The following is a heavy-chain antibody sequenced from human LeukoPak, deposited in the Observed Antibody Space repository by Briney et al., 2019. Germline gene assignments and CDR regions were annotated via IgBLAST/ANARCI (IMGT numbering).Heavy chain of an antibody. V-gene: IGHV1-69*04. J-gene: IGHJ4*02. CDR1: GGTFSSYA. D-gene: IGHD6-19*01. Sequence: SVTVSCKAAGGTFSSYAISWVRQPPAQGLEWMGRIILILGIANYAQKFQGRVTITADKSTSTAYMELSSLRSEDTAVYYCARGALTVAGTGFDYWGQGALVTVSS. CDR3: ARGALTVAGTGFDY. CDR2: IILILGIA.